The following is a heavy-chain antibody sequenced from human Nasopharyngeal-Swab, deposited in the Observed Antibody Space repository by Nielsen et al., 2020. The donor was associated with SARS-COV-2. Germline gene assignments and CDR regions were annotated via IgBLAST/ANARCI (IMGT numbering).Heavy chain of an antibody. D-gene: IGHD1-26*01. CDR2: ISGSGSYV. Sequence: GESLKISCAGSGFTFNPYSMIWVRQVPGEGLEWVSSISGSGSYVYYADSVKGRFTISKDSAKNSLYLQMNSLRADDTAVYFCARIAGRGSIYYYYMDVWGTGTTVTVSS. V-gene: IGHV3-21*01. J-gene: IGHJ6*03. CDR1: GFTFNPYS. CDR3: ARIAGRGSIYYYYMDV.